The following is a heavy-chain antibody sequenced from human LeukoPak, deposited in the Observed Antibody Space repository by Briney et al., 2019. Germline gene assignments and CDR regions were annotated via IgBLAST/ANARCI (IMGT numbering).Heavy chain of an antibody. CDR3: ARESHNWNDVYGHFDY. V-gene: IGHV3-21*01. Sequence: GGSLRLSWAVSGXTFSSYTMNWVRQAPGKGLEWVSSISSTGSYIYYADSLKGRFTISRDNAKNSLSLQMNSLRAEDTAVYYCARESHNWNDVYGHFDYWGQGTLVTVSS. CDR2: ISSTGSYI. J-gene: IGHJ4*02. D-gene: IGHD1-20*01. CDR1: GXTFSSYT.